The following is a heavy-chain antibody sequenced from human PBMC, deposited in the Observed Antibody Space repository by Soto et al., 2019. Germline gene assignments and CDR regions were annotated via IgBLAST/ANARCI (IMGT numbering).Heavy chain of an antibody. CDR3: ARGAVTGTSLFDY. D-gene: IGHD6-19*01. CDR2: INKNGFTI. J-gene: IGHJ4*02. Sequence: GGSLRLSCAVSGFTLTTYSMNWVRQAPGKGLEWISFINKNGFTIYYADSVKGRFTISRDYAKNSLYLQVDSLRHEDTAVYYCARGAVTGTSLFDYWGLGTLVTVSS. CDR1: GFTLTTYS. V-gene: IGHV3-48*02.